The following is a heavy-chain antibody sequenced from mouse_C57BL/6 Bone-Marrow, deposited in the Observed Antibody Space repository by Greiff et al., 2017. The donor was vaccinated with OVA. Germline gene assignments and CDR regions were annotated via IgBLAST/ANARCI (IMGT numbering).Heavy chain of an antibody. CDR2: INPNNGGT. CDR3: ARGHYGSSYGYFDV. Sequence: VQLQQSGPELVKPGASVKMSCKASGYTFTDYNMHWVKQSHGKSLEWIGYINPNNGGTSYNQKFKGKATLTVNKSSSTAYMELRSLTSEDSAVYYCARGHYGSSYGYFDVWGTGTTVTVSS. V-gene: IGHV1-22*01. D-gene: IGHD1-1*01. CDR1: GYTFTDYN. J-gene: IGHJ1*03.